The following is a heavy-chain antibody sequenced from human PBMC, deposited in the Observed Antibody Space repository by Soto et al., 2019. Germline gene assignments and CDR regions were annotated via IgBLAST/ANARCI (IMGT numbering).Heavy chain of an antibody. CDR1: GFTFSSYG. CDR2: ISCDGSYK. D-gene: IGHD4-17*01. V-gene: IGHV3-30*03. Sequence: GGSLRLSCAASGFTFSSYGMHWVRQAPGKGLEWVAVISCDGSYKYYADSVKGRFTISRDNAKNTLYLQMNSLRAEDTAVYYCARDQAVTTFSTYYYYYYMDVWGKGTTVTVSS. CDR3: ARDQAVTTFSTYYYYYYMDV. J-gene: IGHJ6*03.